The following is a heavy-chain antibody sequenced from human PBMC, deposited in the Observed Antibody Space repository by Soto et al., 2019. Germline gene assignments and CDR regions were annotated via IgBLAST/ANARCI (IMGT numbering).Heavy chain of an antibody. CDR2: IRSKAYGGTS. CDR3: SRPEEYYGSGSLDF. D-gene: IGHD3-10*01. Sequence: PGGSLRLSCTTSGFRFGDFAMSWVRQAPGKGLEWVGFIRSKAYGGTSQYAASVRGRFTISRDDSTSIAYLQMDSLKIDDTGVYYCSRPEEYYGSGSLDFWGQGTLVTVSS. CDR1: GFRFGDFA. V-gene: IGHV3-49*04. J-gene: IGHJ4*02.